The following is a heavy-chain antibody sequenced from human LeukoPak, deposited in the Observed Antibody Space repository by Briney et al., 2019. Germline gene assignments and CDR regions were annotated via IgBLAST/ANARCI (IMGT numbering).Heavy chain of an antibody. D-gene: IGHD1-26*01. Sequence: SETLSLTCTVSGGSMNTYPWSWIREPPGKGLEWLGSFSYSGTTNYNPTLESRVSISGDTSKNQFSLKLSSMTAADTAVYYCARQGQRILGAIGYWGQGSLVTVSS. CDR1: GGSMNTYP. V-gene: IGHV4-59*08. J-gene: IGHJ4*02. CDR2: FSYSGTT. CDR3: ARQGQRILGAIGY.